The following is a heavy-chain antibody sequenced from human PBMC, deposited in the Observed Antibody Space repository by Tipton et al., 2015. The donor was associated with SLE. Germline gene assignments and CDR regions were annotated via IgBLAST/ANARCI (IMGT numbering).Heavy chain of an antibody. CDR3: ATTTTMTNYIDY. CDR1: GFTFSNAW. D-gene: IGHD4-17*01. CDR2: IWFDGSNK. Sequence: SLRLSCAASGFTFSNAWMSWVRQAPGKGLEWVAVIWFDGSNKYYGESMKGRFTISRDNSQNTLYLQMNSLRGEDTAVYYCATTTTMTNYIDYWGQGTLVTVSS. J-gene: IGHJ4*02. V-gene: IGHV3-33*08.